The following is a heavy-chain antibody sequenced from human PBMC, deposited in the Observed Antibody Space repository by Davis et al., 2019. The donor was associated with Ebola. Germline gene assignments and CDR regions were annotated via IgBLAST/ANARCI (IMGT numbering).Heavy chain of an antibody. CDR3: ATVGTSVTAFDH. CDR1: GHTFTSYY. J-gene: IGHJ4*02. D-gene: IGHD4-17*01. Sequence: ASVKVSCKASGHTFTSYYMHWVRQAPGQGLEWMGWINTYSGGTKYAQKFQGRVTMARDTSINRAYMELSRLRSDDTAVYYCATVGTSVTAFDHWGQGTLVTVSS. V-gene: IGHV1-2*02. CDR2: INTYSGGT.